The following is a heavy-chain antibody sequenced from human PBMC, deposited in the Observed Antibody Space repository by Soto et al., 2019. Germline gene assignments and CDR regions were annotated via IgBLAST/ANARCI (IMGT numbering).Heavy chain of an antibody. CDR3: ARGFPSPMTTVFGKAGFDP. Sequence: GGSLRLSCAASGFTFSSYSMNWVRQAPGKGLEWVSYISSSSSTIYYADSVKGRFTISRDNAKNSLYLQMNSLRDEDTAVYYCARGFPSPMTTVFGKAGFDPWGQGTLVTVSS. CDR2: ISSSSSTI. V-gene: IGHV3-48*02. J-gene: IGHJ5*02. D-gene: IGHD4-17*01. CDR1: GFTFSSYS.